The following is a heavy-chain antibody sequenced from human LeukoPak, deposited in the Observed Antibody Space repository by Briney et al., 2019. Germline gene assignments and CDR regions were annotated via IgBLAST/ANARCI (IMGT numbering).Heavy chain of an antibody. J-gene: IGHJ3*02. CDR1: GGSLSGYY. Sequence: PSETLSLTCTVSGGSLSGYYWSWIRQPAGNRLEWIGRIYTSGSTNYNPSLKSRITMSLDTSKNQFSLKLSSVTAAVTAVYYCARTSLFVFDIWGQGTMVTVSS. D-gene: IGHD3-16*01. CDR2: IYTSGST. CDR3: ARTSLFVFDI. V-gene: IGHV4-4*07.